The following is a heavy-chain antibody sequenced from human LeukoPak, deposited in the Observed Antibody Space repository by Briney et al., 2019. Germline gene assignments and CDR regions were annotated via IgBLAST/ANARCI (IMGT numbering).Heavy chain of an antibody. V-gene: IGHV3-30*02. CDR3: AKDSNWVFDY. CDR2: IRKDGSDK. D-gene: IGHD7-27*01. J-gene: IGHJ4*02. CDR1: GFTFSRNG. Sequence: GESLRLSCGASGFTFSRNGMHWVRQAPGKGLEWVAYIRKDGSDKYYADSAKGRFTISRDSSKNMVYLQMNSLRAEDTAVYYCAKDSNWVFDYWGQGTLVSVSS.